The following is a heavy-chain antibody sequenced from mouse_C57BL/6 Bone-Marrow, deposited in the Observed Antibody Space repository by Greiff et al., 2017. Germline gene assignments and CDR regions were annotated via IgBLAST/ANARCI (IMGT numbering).Heavy chain of an antibody. Sequence: VQLQQSGAELVRPGASVKLSCTASGFNIKDDYMHWVKQRPEQGLEWIGWIDPENGDTEYASKFQGKATITADTSSNTAYLQLSSLTSEDTAVYYCTTDYGISCDYWGQGTTLTVSS. D-gene: IGHD1-1*01. CDR3: TTDYGISCDY. CDR1: GFNIKDDY. V-gene: IGHV14-4*01. J-gene: IGHJ2*01. CDR2: IDPENGDT.